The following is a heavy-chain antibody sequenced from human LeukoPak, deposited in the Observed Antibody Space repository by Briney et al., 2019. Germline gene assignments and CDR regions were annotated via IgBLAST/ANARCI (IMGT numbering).Heavy chain of an antibody. Sequence: PGRSLRLSCTASGFTFGDYAMSWVRQAPGKGLEWVGFIRGKAYGGTTEYAASVKGRFTISRDDSKSIAYLQMNSLKTEDTAVYYCTRNPYCSSTSCSLSYFDYWGQGTLVTVSS. J-gene: IGHJ4*02. CDR3: TRNPYCSSTSCSLSYFDY. V-gene: IGHV3-49*04. CDR2: IRGKAYGGTT. CDR1: GFTFGDYA. D-gene: IGHD2-2*01.